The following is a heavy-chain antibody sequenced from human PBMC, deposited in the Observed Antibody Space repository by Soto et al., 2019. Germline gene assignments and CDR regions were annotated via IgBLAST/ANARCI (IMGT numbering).Heavy chain of an antibody. CDR2: TYYRHKWYN. J-gene: IGHJ6*02. Sequence: PSQTLSLTCVISGDSVSSNRGAWNWIRQSPSRGLEWLGRTYYRHKWYNEYAVSVKRRIIINPDTSKNQFSLHLNSVTPVYTAVYYCSRCASWTPDRYGMDVLVQVTAVTVSS. CDR1: GDSVSSNRGA. D-gene: IGHD3-16*01. V-gene: IGHV6-1*01. CDR3: SRCASWTPDRYGMDV.